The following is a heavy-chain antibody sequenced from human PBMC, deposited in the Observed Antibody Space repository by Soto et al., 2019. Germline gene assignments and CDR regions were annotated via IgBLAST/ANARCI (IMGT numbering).Heavy chain of an antibody. J-gene: IGHJ4*02. CDR3: VSWQRHDY. CDR1: GFTFSRYG. CDR2: ISSSSYI. D-gene: IGHD5-12*01. V-gene: IGHV3-21*01. Sequence: PGGSLGLSCAASGFTFSRYGMNWVRQAPGKGLEWVSSISSSSYIYYADSVKGRFTISRDNAKNSLYLQMNSLRAEDTAVYYCVSWQRHDYWGQGTLVTVSS.